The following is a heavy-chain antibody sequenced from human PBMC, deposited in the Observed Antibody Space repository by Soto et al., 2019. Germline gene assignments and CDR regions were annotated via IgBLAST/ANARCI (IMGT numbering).Heavy chain of an antibody. Sequence: GSLRLSCGASGFTFSSYSVNWVRQAPGKGLEWVSSISSSSSYIYYADSVKGRFTISSDNAKNLLYLQMNSLRAEDTAVYYCARDLGYSYGLVFFDYWGQGTLVTVS. CDR1: GFTFSSYS. J-gene: IGHJ4*02. CDR2: ISSSSSYI. CDR3: ARDLGYSYGLVFFDY. V-gene: IGHV3-21*01. D-gene: IGHD5-18*01.